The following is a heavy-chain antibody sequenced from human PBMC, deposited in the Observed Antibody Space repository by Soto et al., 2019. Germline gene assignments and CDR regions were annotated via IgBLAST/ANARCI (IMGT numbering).Heavy chain of an antibody. V-gene: IGHV3-23*01. CDR2: ISGSGGST. CDR1: GFTFSSYA. J-gene: IGHJ5*02. D-gene: IGHD6-13*01. CDR3: AKDTYSSSPKRHRPWWFDP. Sequence: PGGSLRLSCAASGFTFSSYAMSWVRQAPGKGLEWVSAISGSGGSTYYADSVKGRFTISRDNSKNTLYLQMNSLRAEDTAVYYCAKDTYSSSPKRHRPWWFDPWGQGTLVTVSS.